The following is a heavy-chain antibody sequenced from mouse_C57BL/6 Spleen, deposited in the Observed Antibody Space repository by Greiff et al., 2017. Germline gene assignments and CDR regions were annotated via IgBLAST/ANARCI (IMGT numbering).Heavy chain of an antibody. CDR1: GYTFTSYW. CDR3: ARGGQDYFDY. D-gene: IGHD3-3*01. CDR2: IDPSDSET. J-gene: IGHJ2*01. Sequence: QVQLKQPGAELVRPGSSVKLSCKASGYTFTSYWMHWVKQRPIQGLEWIGNIDPSDSETHYNQKFKDKATLTVDKSSSTAYMQLSSLTSEDSAVYYCARGGQDYFDYWGQGTTLTVSS. V-gene: IGHV1-52*01.